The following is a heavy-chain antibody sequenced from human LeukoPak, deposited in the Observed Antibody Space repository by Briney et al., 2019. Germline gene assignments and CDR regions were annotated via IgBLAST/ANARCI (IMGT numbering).Heavy chain of an antibody. J-gene: IGHJ4*02. CDR3: AKDRGYYDTSCYLI. D-gene: IGHD3-22*01. CDR2: ITNSGDST. CDR1: VFTFSSYG. V-gene: IGHV3-23*01. Sequence: PGESLRLSCAASVFTFSSYGMIWVRQAPGKGVEWVSTITNSGDSTYYTDSAKGRFTISRDDSRNTLYLQMNSLRAEDTAVYYGAKDRGYYDTSCYLIWGQGTLVTVSS.